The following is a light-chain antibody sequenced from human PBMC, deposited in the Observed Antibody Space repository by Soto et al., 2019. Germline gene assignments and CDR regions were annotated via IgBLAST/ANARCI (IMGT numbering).Light chain of an antibody. J-gene: IGKJ4*01. Sequence: EIFLTQSPATLSVSAWERVTLSCGASQNLHSFLNWYQQRPGQAPRPLIYDGSKRAAGVPDRISGDGSGTDYTLTISSLEAEDFAVYYCQQRNSWPLTFGGGTKVDIK. CDR1: QNLHSF. CDR2: DGS. V-gene: IGKV3-11*01. CDR3: QQRNSWPLT.